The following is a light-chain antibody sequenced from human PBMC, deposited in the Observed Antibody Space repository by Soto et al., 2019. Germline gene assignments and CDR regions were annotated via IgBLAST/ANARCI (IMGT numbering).Light chain of an antibody. J-gene: IGKJ1*01. CDR2: GAS. CDR1: QSVSANY. CDR3: QQYGSSPPT. Sequence: EIVSTQSPGTLSLSPGERASLSCMASQSVSANYVAWYQRKPGQAPRLLIYGASSRATDIPNRFSGSGSGTDFTLTITRLKAEDFAVYYCQQYGSSPPTFGQGTKVEIK. V-gene: IGKV3-20*01.